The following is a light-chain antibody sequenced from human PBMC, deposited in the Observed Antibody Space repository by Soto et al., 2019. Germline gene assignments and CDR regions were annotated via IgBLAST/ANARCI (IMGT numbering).Light chain of an antibody. Sequence: DIQMTQSPSSLSASIGDRVTITCRAGQSIDNYLNWYQQKPGKAPNFLIYATSSLQSGVPSRFSGSGSGTEFTLTISSLQREDFEIYYCQQSYSSTWTFGQGTKVDIK. CDR1: QSIDNY. CDR3: QQSYSSTWT. CDR2: ATS. J-gene: IGKJ1*01. V-gene: IGKV1-39*01.